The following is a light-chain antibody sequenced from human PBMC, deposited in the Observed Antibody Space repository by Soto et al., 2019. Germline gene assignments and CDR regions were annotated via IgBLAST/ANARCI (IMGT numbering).Light chain of an antibody. CDR3: QSYDNSLSGYV. V-gene: IGLV1-40*01. J-gene: IGLJ1*01. Sequence: QSVLTQPPSVSGAPGQRVTISCTGSSSNIGAGYDLHWYQQLPGTAPKLLIYDNNSRPSGVPDRFSGSKSGTSASLAITGLQAEDEADYYCQSYDNSLSGYVFGTGTKLTVL. CDR1: SSNIGAGYD. CDR2: DNN.